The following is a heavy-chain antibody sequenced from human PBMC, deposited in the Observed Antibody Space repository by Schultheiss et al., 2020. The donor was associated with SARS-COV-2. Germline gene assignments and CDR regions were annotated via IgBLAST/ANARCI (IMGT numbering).Heavy chain of an antibody. CDR2: IYTSGST. J-gene: IGHJ6*03. D-gene: IGHD5-24*01. Sequence: SETLSLTCTVSGGSISSYYWSWIRQPAGKGLEWIGRIYTSGSTNYNPSLKSRVTMSVDTSKNQFSLKLSSVTAADTAVYYCARERWLQDYYYYMDVWGKGTTVTVSS. V-gene: IGHV4-4*07. CDR3: ARERWLQDYYYYMDV. CDR1: GGSISSYY.